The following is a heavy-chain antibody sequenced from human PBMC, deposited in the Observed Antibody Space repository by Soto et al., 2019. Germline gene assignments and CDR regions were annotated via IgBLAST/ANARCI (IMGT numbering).Heavy chain of an antibody. D-gene: IGHD3-3*01. CDR2: ISSSSSYI. J-gene: IGHJ6*02. Sequence: GGSLRLSCAASGFTFSSYSMNWVRQAPGKGLEWVSSISSSSSYIYYADSVKGRFTISRDNAKNSLYLQMNSLRAEDTAVYYCARGPPYYDFTEDYYGMDVWGQGTTVTVS. CDR3: ARGPPYYDFTEDYYGMDV. CDR1: GFTFSSYS. V-gene: IGHV3-21*01.